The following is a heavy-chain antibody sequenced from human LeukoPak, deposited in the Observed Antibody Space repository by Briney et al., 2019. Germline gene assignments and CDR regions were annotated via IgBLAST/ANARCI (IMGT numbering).Heavy chain of an antibody. V-gene: IGHV3-49*04. CDR1: GFTFGDYA. CDR2: IRTNTYGGTT. J-gene: IGHJ5*02. CDR3: CTDTQAWFDP. Sequence: GGSLRLSCIGSGFTFGDYAMSWVRQAPGKGLEWVGFIRTNTYGGTTECAASVKGRFTLSRDDSKSIAYLQMNSLKTEDTAVYYCCTDTQAWFDPWGQGTLVTVSS.